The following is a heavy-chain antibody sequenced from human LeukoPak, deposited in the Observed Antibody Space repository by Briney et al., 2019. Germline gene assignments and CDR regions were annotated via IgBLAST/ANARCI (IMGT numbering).Heavy chain of an antibody. Sequence: SETLSLTCAVYGGSFSGYYWSWIRQPPGKGLEWIGEINHSGSTNYNPSLKSRVTISVDTSKNQFSLKLSSVTAADTAVYYCARLPMFVAKGFDPWGQGTLVTVSS. V-gene: IGHV4-34*01. CDR1: GGSFSGYY. J-gene: IGHJ5*02. D-gene: IGHD2-15*01. CDR3: ARLPMFVAKGFDP. CDR2: INHSGST.